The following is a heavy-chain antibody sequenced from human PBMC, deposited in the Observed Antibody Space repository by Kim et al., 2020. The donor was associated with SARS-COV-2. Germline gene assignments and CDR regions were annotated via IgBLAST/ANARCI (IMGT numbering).Heavy chain of an antibody. J-gene: IGHJ6*03. Sequence: GKGKFTITRDNSKNTLYLQMNALRADDTAIYYCARAIAAAGDYYFYYMDVWGKGTTVTVSS. D-gene: IGHD6-13*01. V-gene: IGHV3-66*01. CDR3: ARAIAAAGDYYFYYMDV.